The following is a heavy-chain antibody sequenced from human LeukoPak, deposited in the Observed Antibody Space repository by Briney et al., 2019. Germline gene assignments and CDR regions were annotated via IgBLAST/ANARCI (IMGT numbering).Heavy chain of an antibody. CDR3: ARGDEMATIND. J-gene: IGHJ4*02. Sequence: PSETLSLTCTVSGGSISSYYWSWIRQPPGKGLEWIGYIYYSGSTNYNPSLKSRVTISVDTSKNQFSLKLSSVTAADTAVYYCARGDEMATINDWGQGTLVTVSS. CDR1: GGSISSYY. V-gene: IGHV4-59*01. D-gene: IGHD5-24*01. CDR2: IYYSGST.